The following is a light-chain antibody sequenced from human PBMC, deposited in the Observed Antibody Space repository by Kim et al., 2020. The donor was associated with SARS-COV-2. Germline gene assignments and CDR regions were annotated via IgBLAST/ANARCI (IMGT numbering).Light chain of an antibody. CDR2: DAS. CDR1: QSVSSN. Sequence: EIVMTQSPATLSVSPGERATLSCRASQSVSSNLAWYQQKPGQAPRLLIYDASTRATGSPARFSGSGSGTEFTLTISSLQSEDFAVYYCQQYNNWPYTFGQGTKLEI. J-gene: IGKJ2*01. CDR3: QQYNNWPYT. V-gene: IGKV3-15*01.